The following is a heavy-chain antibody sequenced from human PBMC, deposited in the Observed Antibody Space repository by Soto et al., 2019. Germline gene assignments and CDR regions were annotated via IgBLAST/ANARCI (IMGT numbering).Heavy chain of an antibody. CDR1: GGTFSSYA. CDR3: AEYYYDSSGYYQGLAAFDI. J-gene: IGHJ3*02. D-gene: IGHD3-22*01. CDR2: IIPIFGTA. Sequence: SVKVSCKASGGTFSSYAISWVRQAPGQGLEWMGGIIPIFGTANYAQKFQGRVTITADESTSTAYMELSSLRSEDTAVYYCAEYYYDSSGYYQGLAAFDIWGQGTMVTVSS. V-gene: IGHV1-69*13.